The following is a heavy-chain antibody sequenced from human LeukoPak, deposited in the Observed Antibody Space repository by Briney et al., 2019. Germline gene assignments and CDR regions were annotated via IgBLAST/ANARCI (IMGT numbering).Heavy chain of an antibody. CDR3: ARTLGYYDSSGSRYYYYYMDV. CDR2: IYTSGST. CDR1: GGSISSYY. V-gene: IGHV4-4*09. D-gene: IGHD3-22*01. J-gene: IGHJ6*03. Sequence: SETLSLTCTVSGGSISSYYWSWIRQPPGKGLEWIRYIYTSGSTNYNPSLKSRVTISVDTSKNQFSLKLSSVTAADTAVYYCARTLGYYDSSGSRYYYYYMDVWGKGTTVTVSS.